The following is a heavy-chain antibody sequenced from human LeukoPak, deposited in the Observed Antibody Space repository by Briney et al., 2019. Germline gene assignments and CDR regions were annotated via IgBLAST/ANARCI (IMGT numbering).Heavy chain of an antibody. V-gene: IGHV2-5*01. J-gene: IGHJ4*02. CDR2: LHWNDDK. Sequence: SGPTLVKPTQTLSLTWTFSGVSVSTSGVGVGWIRQPPGKALEWLALLHWNDDKRYSPSRKSSLTITKDTSKTQVVLTMTNMDPADTATYYRAHRPAPSGIAAAGSPFDYWGQGTLVTVSS. CDR1: GVSVSTSGVG. D-gene: IGHD6-13*01. CDR3: AHRPAPSGIAAAGSPFDY.